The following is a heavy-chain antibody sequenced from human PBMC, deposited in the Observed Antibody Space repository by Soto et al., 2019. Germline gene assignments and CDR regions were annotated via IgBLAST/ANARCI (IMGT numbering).Heavy chain of an antibody. J-gene: IGHJ4*02. D-gene: IGHD4-4*01. CDR3: AHSVEMTTIRAFDY. CDR1: GFSLSTSGVA. V-gene: IGHV2-5*02. CDR2: IYWDDDK. Sequence: QITLKESGPTLMKPTQTLTLTCTFSGFSLSTSGVAVGWIRQPPGKALEWLALIYWDDDKRYSPSLSPRLTIRKDTSQNQVVLTVTNMDPMDTATYFCAHSVEMTTIRAFDYWGQGILVTVSS.